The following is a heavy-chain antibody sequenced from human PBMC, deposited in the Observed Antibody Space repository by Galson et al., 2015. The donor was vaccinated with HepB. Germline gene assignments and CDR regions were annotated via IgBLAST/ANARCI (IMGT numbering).Heavy chain of an antibody. J-gene: IGHJ6*02. CDR3: AREDTGTTTYENYYYGMDV. D-gene: IGHD1-1*01. V-gene: IGHV1-18*04. Sequence: SVKVSCKASGYTFTSYGISWVRQAPGQGLEWMGWISAYNGNTNYAQKLQGRVTMTTDTSTSTAYMELRSLRSDDTAVYYCAREDTGTTTYENYYYGMDVWGQGTTVTVSS. CDR1: GYTFTSYG. CDR2: ISAYNGNT.